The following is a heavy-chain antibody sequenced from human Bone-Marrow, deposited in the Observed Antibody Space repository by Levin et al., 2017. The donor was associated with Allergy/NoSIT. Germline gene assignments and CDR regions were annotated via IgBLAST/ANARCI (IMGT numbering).Heavy chain of an antibody. CDR2: IYNSGIT. Sequence: SQTLSLTCPVSGESFPSGEYYWTWIRQPPGKGLEWIGYIYNSGITSYNPSLKSRISMSIDTSKNQFSLTLSSVTAADTAVYYCARDYGDEDFWGQGTLVTVSS. D-gene: IGHD4-17*01. CDR3: ARDYGDEDF. V-gene: IGHV4-30-4*01. J-gene: IGHJ4*02. CDR1: GESFPSGEYY.